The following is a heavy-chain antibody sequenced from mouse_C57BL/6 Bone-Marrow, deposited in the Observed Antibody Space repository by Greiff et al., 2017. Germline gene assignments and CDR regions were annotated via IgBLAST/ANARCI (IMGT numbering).Heavy chain of an antibody. CDR1: GFNIKDYY. Sequence: EVQLQQSGAELVKPGASVKLSCTASGFNIKDYYMHWVKQRTEKGLEWIGRIDPEDGETKYAPNFQGKATRTADTSSNTAYRQLSSLTSEDTSVYYWAREPMEDWFAYWGQGTLVTVSA. V-gene: IGHV14-2*01. D-gene: IGHD2-3*01. J-gene: IGHJ3*01. CDR2: IDPEDGET. CDR3: AREPMEDWFAY.